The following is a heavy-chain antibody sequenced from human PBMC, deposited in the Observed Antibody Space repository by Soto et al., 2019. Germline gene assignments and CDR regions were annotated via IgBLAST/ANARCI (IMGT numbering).Heavy chain of an antibody. CDR2: INPNSGGT. V-gene: IGHV1-2*04. CDR3: ARGAVAGTYYYYGMDX. CDR1: GYTFTCYY. Sequence: ASVQVSFQASGYTFTCYYIHWVRQAPGQGLEWMGWINPNSGGTNYAQKFQGWVTMTRDTSISTAYMELSRLRSDDTAVYYCARGAVAGTYYYYGMDXWGQGTTVTVS. D-gene: IGHD6-19*01. J-gene: IGHJ6*02.